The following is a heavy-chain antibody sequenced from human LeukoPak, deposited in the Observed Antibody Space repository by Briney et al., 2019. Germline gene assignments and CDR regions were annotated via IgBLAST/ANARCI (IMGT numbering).Heavy chain of an antibody. CDR1: GFTFSSYA. J-gene: IGHJ4*02. CDR3: ARELVHGDYGN. D-gene: IGHD4-17*01. CDR2: ISGSGGST. V-gene: IGHV3-23*01. Sequence: GGSLRLSCAASGFTFSSYAMSWVRQAPGKGLEWVSAISGSGGSTYYADSVKGRFTISRDNAKNTLYLQMNSLRAEDTAVYYCARELVHGDYGNWGQGTLVTVSS.